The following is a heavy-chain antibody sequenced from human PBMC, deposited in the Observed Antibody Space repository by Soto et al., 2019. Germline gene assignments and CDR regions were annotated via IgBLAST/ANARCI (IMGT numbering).Heavy chain of an antibody. D-gene: IGHD6-25*01. V-gene: IGHV4-39*01. J-gene: IGHJ5*02. Sequence: PSQTLSLTCLVSRVSLTNSIYNWAWFRKPPGKGLECIGTTYSHGTTYYNPSLRSRVTISIKASKSQFSLNVNSATAADTAMYYCARREHPAAGGRWVDPWSQGTLVSVS. CDR2: TYSHGTT. CDR3: ARREHPAAGGRWVDP. CDR1: RVSLTNSIYN.